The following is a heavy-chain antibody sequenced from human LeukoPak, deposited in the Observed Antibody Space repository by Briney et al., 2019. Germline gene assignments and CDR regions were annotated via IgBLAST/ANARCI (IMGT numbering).Heavy chain of an antibody. CDR1: GFTFSSYS. D-gene: IGHD1-26*01. CDR2: ISSSSSYI. V-gene: IGHV3-21*01. J-gene: IGHJ4*02. Sequence: PGGSLRLSCAASGFTFSSYSMSWVRQAPGKGLEWVSSISSSSSYIYYADSVKGRYTISRDNAKNSLYLQMNSLRAEDTAVYYCARAGGIVGASTFDYWGQGTLVTVSS. CDR3: ARAGGIVGASTFDY.